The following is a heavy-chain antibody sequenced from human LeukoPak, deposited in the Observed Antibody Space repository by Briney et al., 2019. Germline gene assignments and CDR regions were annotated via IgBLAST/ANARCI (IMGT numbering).Heavy chain of an antibody. CDR1: GYTLTELS. CDR3: ARGFAAQDYYYMDV. CDR2: FDHGDGET. Sequence: ASVKVSCKVSGYTLTELSMHWVRQAPGKGLEWMGGFDHGDGETIYAQKFQGRVTMTEDTSTDTAYMELSSLRSDDTAVYYCARGFAAQDYYYMDVWGKGTTVTVSS. D-gene: IGHD6-6*01. J-gene: IGHJ6*03. V-gene: IGHV1-24*01.